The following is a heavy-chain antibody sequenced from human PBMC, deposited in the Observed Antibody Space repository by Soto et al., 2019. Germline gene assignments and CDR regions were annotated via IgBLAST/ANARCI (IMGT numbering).Heavy chain of an antibody. CDR2: ISGSGGST. Sequence: GSLRLSCAASGFTFSSYAMSWVRQAPGKGLEWVSAISGSGGSTYYADSVKGRFTISRDNSKNTLYLQMNSLRAEDTAVYYCAKDMNRAVLPYFDCSPSLGYGMDVWGQGTTVTVSS. D-gene: IGHD3-9*01. CDR3: AKDMNRAVLPYFDCSPSLGYGMDV. J-gene: IGHJ6*02. CDR1: GFTFSSYA. V-gene: IGHV3-23*01.